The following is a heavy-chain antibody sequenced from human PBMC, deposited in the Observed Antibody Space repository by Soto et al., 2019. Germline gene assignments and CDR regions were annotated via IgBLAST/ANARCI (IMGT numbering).Heavy chain of an antibody. D-gene: IGHD4-17*01. CDR2: IWYDGSDK. CDR3: ARDSGGDYHNYYMDV. V-gene: IGHV3-33*01. Sequence: QMQLVESGGGVVQPGTSLRLSCAASGFTFSNYAMHLVRQAPGKGLEWVTIIWYDGSDKNYGDSVKGRFTISRDNSKNTLYLQMNSLRVEDTAVYYCARDSGGDYHNYYMDVWGKGTTVTVSS. CDR1: GFTFSNYA. J-gene: IGHJ6*03.